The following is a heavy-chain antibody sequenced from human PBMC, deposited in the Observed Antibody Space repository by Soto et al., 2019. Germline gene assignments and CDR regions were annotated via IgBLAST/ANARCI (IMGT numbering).Heavy chain of an antibody. Sequence: QVQLQPWGAGLLKPSETLSLTCAVYGGSFSGYYWRWIRQRPGKGLEWVGEINHCGSTNYNPSLKSRVTISVDMSKNQFSLKLSSVAAADTAVYYCARGGRQQLIPTPISYKIDYWGQGTLVTVSS. CDR2: INHCGST. V-gene: IGHV4-34*01. CDR1: GGSFSGYY. CDR3: ARGGRQQLIPTPISYKIDY. D-gene: IGHD6-13*01. J-gene: IGHJ4*02.